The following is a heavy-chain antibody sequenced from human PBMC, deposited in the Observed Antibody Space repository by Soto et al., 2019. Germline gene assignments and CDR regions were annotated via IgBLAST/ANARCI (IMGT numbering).Heavy chain of an antibody. CDR3: TRDLNHDCGP. CDR2: MNPDGSEQ. CDR1: GFTFSDYW. D-gene: IGHD2-21*01. V-gene: IGHV3-7*04. Sequence: EVHLVESGGALVQPGGSLRLSCAASGFTFSDYWMTWVRQTPGKGLEGVANMNPDGSEQYYLDSVKGRFTISRDNAKNSLYLQMNNVRGEDTAVYYCTRDLNHDCGPWGQGTQVIVSS. J-gene: IGHJ5*02.